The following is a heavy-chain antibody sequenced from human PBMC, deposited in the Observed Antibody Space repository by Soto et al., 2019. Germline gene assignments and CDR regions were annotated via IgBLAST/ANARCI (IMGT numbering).Heavy chain of an antibody. CDR3: ARVQHIVVVTASAFDI. V-gene: IGHV3-23*01. CDR2: IGGSSGST. D-gene: IGHD2-21*02. CDR1: GFTVSSFA. Sequence: EVQLLESGGGLEQPGGSLRLSCATSGFTVSSFAMSWVRQAPGKGLEWVSAIGGSSGSTYYADSVRGRFTISRDNSKNTLYLQMNSLRAEDTAVYYCARVQHIVVVTASAFDIWGQGTMVTVSS. J-gene: IGHJ3*02.